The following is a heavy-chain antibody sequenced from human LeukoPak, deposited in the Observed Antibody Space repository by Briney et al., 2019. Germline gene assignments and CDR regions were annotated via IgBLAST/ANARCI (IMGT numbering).Heavy chain of an antibody. CDR1: GFTFSSYW. Sequence: GGSLRLSCATSGFTFSSYWMSWVRQAPGKGLEWVANIKQDGSEKNYVDSVKGRFTISRDNAKNSLYLQMNSLRAEDTAVYYCARERGSGSYHPFDPWGQGTLATVSS. CDR2: IKQDGSEK. J-gene: IGHJ5*02. CDR3: ARERGSGSYHPFDP. D-gene: IGHD3-10*01. V-gene: IGHV3-7*01.